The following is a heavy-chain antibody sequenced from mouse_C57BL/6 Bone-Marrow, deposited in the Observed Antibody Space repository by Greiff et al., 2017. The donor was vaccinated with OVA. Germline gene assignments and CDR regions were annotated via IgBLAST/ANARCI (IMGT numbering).Heavy chain of an antibody. Sequence: QVQLKESGPELVNPGASVKISCKASGYAFSSSWMNWVKQRPGKGLEWIGRIYPGDGDTNYNGKFKGKATLTADKSSSTAYMQLSSLTSEDSAVYFCAREDDYDWYFDVWGTGTTVTVSS. D-gene: IGHD2-4*01. CDR1: GYAFSSSW. V-gene: IGHV1-82*01. CDR2: IYPGDGDT. CDR3: AREDDYDWYFDV. J-gene: IGHJ1*03.